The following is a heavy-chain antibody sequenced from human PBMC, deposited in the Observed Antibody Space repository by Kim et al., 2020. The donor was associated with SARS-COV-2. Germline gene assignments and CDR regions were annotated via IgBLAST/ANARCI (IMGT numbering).Heavy chain of an antibody. Sequence: ASVKVPCKVSGYTLIELSMHWVRQAPGKGLEWMGGFDPEDGETIYAQKFQGRVTMTEDTSTDTAHMELSSLRSEDTAGYYCATVVLSFGEPTRGDACDIW. V-gene: IGHV1-24*01. J-gene: IGHJ3*02. CDR2: FDPEDGET. CDR1: GYTLIELS. CDR3: ATVVLSFGEPTRGDACDI. D-gene: IGHD3-10*01.